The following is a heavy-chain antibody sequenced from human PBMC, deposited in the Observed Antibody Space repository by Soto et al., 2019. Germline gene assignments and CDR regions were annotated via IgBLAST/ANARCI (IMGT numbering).Heavy chain of an antibody. CDR1: GASINSGDSY. V-gene: IGHV4-31*03. Sequence: QVQLQESGPGLVRPSQTLSLTCTVSGASINSGDSYWNWIRQHPEKGLEWIGYINYRGSTFYNPSLKSRIIISVDTSKNQFSLSLSSVTAADTAVYYCARDAPGVAPYWGQGTLVTVSS. D-gene: IGHD2-15*01. CDR3: ARDAPGVAPY. CDR2: INYRGST. J-gene: IGHJ4*02.